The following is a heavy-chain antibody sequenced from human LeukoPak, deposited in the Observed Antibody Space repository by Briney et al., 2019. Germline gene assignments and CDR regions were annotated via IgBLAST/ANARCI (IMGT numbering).Heavy chain of an antibody. V-gene: IGHV1-18*01. D-gene: IGHD3-10*01. CDR3: ARGHYGSGSYYPFDY. CDR1: GYTFTSYG. Sequence: ASVKVSCKASGYTFTSYGISWVRQAPGQGLEWMGWISAYNGDTNYAQKLQGRVTMTTDTSTSTAYMELRSLRSDDTAVYYCARGHYGSGSYYPFDYWGQGTLVTVSS. CDR2: ISAYNGDT. J-gene: IGHJ4*02.